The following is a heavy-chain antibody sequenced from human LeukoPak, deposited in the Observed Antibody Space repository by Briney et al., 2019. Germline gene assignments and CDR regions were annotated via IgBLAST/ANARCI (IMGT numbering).Heavy chain of an antibody. CDR1: GFTFSSYS. D-gene: IGHD2-21*02. J-gene: IGHJ4*02. CDR3: AKHGRLPNCGGDCYPDY. Sequence: GGSLRLSCAASGFTFSSYSMNWVRQAPGKGLEWVSAISGSGGSTYYADSVKGRFTSSRDNSKNTLYLQMNSLRAEDTAVYYCAKHGRLPNCGGDCYPDYWGQGTLVTVSS. CDR2: ISGSGGST. V-gene: IGHV3-23*01.